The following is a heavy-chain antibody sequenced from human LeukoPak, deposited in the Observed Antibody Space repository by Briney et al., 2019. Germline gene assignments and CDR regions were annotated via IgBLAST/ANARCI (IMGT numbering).Heavy chain of an antibody. J-gene: IGHJ6*04. CDR2: ISAYNGNT. V-gene: IGHV1-18*01. CDR1: GYTFTSYG. CDR3: ARAPGPDQISAPVDV. Sequence: ASVKVSCKASGYTFTSYGISWVRQAPGQGLEWMGWISAYNGNTNYAQKLQGRVTMTTDTSTSTAYMELRSLRSDDTAVYYCARAPGPDQISAPVDVWGKGTTVTVSS. D-gene: IGHD6-6*01.